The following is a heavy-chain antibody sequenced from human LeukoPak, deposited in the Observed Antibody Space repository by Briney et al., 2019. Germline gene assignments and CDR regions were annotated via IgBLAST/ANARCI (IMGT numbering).Heavy chain of an antibody. CDR1: GGSISSSNW. Sequence: SETLSLTCAVSGGSISSSNWWSWVRQPPGKGLEWIGEIYHSGSTNYNPSLKSRVTISVDKSKNQFSLKLSSVTAADTAVYYCARVRSYSSSWVFDYWGQGTLVTVSS. CDR2: IYHSGST. D-gene: IGHD6-13*01. CDR3: ARVRSYSSSWVFDY. V-gene: IGHV4-4*02. J-gene: IGHJ4*02.